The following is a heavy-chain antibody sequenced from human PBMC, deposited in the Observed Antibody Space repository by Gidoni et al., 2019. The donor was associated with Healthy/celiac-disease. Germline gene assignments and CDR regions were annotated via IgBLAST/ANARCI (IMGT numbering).Heavy chain of an antibody. CDR1: GFTFSSYS. D-gene: IGHD6-19*01. V-gene: IGHV3-23*01. J-gene: IGHJ4*02. CDR3: AKVSGWYEGAFDY. CDR2: ISGSGGST. Sequence: EVQLLESGGGLVQPGGSLRLSCAASGFTFSSYSMSWVRQAPGKGLEGVSAISGSGGSTYYADSVKGRFTITRDNSKNTLYLQMNSLRAEDTAVYYCAKVSGWYEGAFDYWGQGTLVTVSS.